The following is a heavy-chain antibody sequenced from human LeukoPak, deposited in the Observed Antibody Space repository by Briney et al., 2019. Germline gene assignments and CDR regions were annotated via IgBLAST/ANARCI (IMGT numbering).Heavy chain of an antibody. CDR1: GFDFSRYG. D-gene: IGHD2-21*02. CDR2: IWYDGSNK. J-gene: IGHJ4*02. V-gene: IGHV3-33*01. CDR3: ARVLDIVVVTAPLSF. Sequence: GGSLLLSCAASGFDFSRYGMHWVRQAPGRGLEWVAIIWYDGSNKYYADSVKGRFTVSRDDFKNTMCLQMNNLRDEDTAVYYCARVLDIVVVTAPLSFWGQGTLVTVSS.